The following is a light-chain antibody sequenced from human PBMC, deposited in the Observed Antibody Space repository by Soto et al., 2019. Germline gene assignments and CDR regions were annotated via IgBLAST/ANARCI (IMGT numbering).Light chain of an antibody. V-gene: IGLV2-11*01. J-gene: IGLJ2*01. CDR3: CAYAGSYTVF. CDR2: DVS. CDR1: SSDVGGYKY. Sequence: QSALTQPRSVSGSPGQSVTISCTGTSSDVGGYKYVSWYQQHPGKVPKLMMFDVSERPSGVPDRFSGSKSGNTASLSISGLQAEDEGDYYCCAYAGSYTVFFGGGTKVTVL.